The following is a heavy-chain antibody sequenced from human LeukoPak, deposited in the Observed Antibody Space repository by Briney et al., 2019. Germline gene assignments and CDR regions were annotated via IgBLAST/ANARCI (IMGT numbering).Heavy chain of an antibody. CDR2: ISSSSSYI. J-gene: IGHJ3*02. CDR3: AREVNSGTDCYAFDI. Sequence: RGPVTLPCGASGFPLSSYSMNWLRQAPGRGLEGVSSISSSSSYIHYADSVKGRFTLSRDSAKNSVYLQVKRLSPEDTGVLFFAREVNSGTDCYAFDIWGQGTMVTVSS. CDR1: GFPLSSYS. V-gene: IGHV3-21*01. D-gene: IGHD2-21*02.